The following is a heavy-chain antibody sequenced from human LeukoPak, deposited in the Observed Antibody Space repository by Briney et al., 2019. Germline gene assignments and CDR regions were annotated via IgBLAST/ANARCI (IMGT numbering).Heavy chain of an antibody. CDR3: ARESPAYCGGDCYVHY. CDR2: INPSGGST. J-gene: IGHJ4*02. D-gene: IGHD2-21*02. Sequence: ASVKVSCKASGYTFTGYYMHWVRQAPGQGLEWMGIINPSGGSTNYAQKFQGRVTLTRDMSTSTVYMELSSLRFEDTAVFYCARESPAYCGGDCYVHYWGQGTLVTVSS. CDR1: GYTFTGYY. V-gene: IGHV1-46*01.